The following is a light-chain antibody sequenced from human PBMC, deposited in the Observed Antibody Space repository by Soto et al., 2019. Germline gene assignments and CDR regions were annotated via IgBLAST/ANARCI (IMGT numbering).Light chain of an antibody. J-gene: IGLJ1*01. CDR1: IDDVGAYNY. Sequence: QSALTQPASVSGSPGQSITISCTGTIDDVGAYNYVSWYHQRPGSAPQLLIYDVNNRPSGASNRFSGSKSGHTAYLTISGLQSDDEANYHCASYTSTYTLVFGTGTKLTVL. CDR3: ASYTSTYTLV. CDR2: DVN. V-gene: IGLV2-14*01.